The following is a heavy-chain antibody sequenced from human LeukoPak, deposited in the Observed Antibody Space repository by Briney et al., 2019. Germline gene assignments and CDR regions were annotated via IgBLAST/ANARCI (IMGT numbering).Heavy chain of an antibody. Sequence: GGSLRLSCAASRFTFSSYSMNWVRQAPGKGLEWLSSISSSSSYIYYADSVKGRFTISRDNAKNSLYLQMNSLRAEDTAVYYCARGMRGDWFDPWGQGTLVTVSS. V-gene: IGHV3-21*01. CDR2: ISSSSSYI. J-gene: IGHJ5*02. D-gene: IGHD3-16*01. CDR3: ARGMRGDWFDP. CDR1: RFTFSSYS.